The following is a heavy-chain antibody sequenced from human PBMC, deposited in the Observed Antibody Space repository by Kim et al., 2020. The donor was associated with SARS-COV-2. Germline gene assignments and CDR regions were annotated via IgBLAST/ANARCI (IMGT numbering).Heavy chain of an antibody. CDR1: GFALSDYS. CDR3: ARNPSGLTPGRRRDYYYIDV. Sequence: GGSLRLSCAASGFALSDYSMNWIRQAPGKALEWVASISSSGLYIYYGDSVKGRFTIPKDNAKTSVYLQMNSLRAEDTAVYYCARNPSGLTPGRRRDYYYIDVWGKGTAVTVSS. CDR2: ISSSGLYI. D-gene: IGHD3-3*01. V-gene: IGHV3-21*01. J-gene: IGHJ6*03.